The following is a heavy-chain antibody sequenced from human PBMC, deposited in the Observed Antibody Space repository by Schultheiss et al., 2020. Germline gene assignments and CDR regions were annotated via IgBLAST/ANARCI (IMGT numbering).Heavy chain of an antibody. D-gene: IGHD6-19*01. Sequence: GSLRLSCAVYGGSFSGYYWSWIRQPPGKGLEWIGEINHSGSTNYNPSLKSRVTISVDRSKNQFSLKLSSVTAADTAVYYCASEDSSGDYWGQGTLVTVSS. CDR2: INHSGST. CDR1: GGSFSGYY. CDR3: ASEDSSGDY. V-gene: IGHV4-34*01. J-gene: IGHJ4*02.